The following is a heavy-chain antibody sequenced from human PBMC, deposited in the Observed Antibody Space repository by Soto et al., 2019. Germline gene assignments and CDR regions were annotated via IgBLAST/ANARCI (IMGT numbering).Heavy chain of an antibody. CDR1: GFTFSSYA. CDR3: ATSYSRSELYYFAY. J-gene: IGHJ4*02. Sequence: EVQLLESGGGLVQPGGSLRLSCAASGFTFSSYAMSWVRQAPGEGIAWVSGIIGSGGSTSYAASVKGRFTISRDNSKNSLYLQMRRLRGEDTALYYCATSYSRSELYYFAYLGQGALVTVSS. V-gene: IGHV3-23*01. CDR2: IIGSGGST. D-gene: IGHD3-22*01.